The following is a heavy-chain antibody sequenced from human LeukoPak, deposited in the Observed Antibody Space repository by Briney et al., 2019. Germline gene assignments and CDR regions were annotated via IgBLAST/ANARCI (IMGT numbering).Heavy chain of an antibody. D-gene: IGHD5-24*01. CDR2: INPRYGST. V-gene: IGHV1-46*01. Sequence: ASVKVSCKASGYTFSNYHIHWVRQAPGQGIEWMGKINPRYGSTTYARNFQGRVTMTRDMSTSTVYMELSSLRSEDTAVYYCAREEARDGSTGYYFDYWGQGTLLTVSS. J-gene: IGHJ4*02. CDR1: GYTFSNYH. CDR3: AREEARDGSTGYYFDY.